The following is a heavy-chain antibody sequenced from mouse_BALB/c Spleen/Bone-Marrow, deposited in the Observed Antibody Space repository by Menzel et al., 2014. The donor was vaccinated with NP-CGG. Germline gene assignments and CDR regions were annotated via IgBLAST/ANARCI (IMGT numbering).Heavy chain of an antibody. CDR2: IYPGDGDT. CDR1: GYTFTSYW. V-gene: IGHV1-87*01. CDR3: ARGFPFDY. Sequence: QVQLQQPGAELARPGASVELSCKASGYTFTSYWMQWVKQRPGQGLEWIGAIYPGDGDTRYTQKFKGKATLTADKSSSTAYMQLSSLASEDSAVYYCARGFPFDYWGQGTTLTVSS. J-gene: IGHJ2*01.